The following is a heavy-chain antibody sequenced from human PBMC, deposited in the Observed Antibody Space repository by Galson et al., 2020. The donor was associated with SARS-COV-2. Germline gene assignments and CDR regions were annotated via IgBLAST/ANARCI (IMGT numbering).Heavy chain of an antibody. CDR1: GYSFTSYW. CDR2: IYPGDSDI. CDR3: MRPAYGDYEAFAFDI. Sequence: HGESLKISCKGSGYSFTSYWIDWVRQVPGKGLEWMGSIYPGDSDIRNSPSFQGQVTMSADKSISTVYLQWSSLKASDTAMYYCMRPAYGDYEAFAFDIWGQGTLVTVSS. D-gene: IGHD4-17*01. V-gene: IGHV5-51*01. J-gene: IGHJ3*02.